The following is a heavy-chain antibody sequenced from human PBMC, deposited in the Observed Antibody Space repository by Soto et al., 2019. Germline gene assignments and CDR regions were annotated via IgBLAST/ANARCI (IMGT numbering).Heavy chain of an antibody. D-gene: IGHD3-10*01. V-gene: IGHV1-2*02. J-gene: IGHJ3*01. CDR2: INANVGDS. CDR1: GYTFAAYY. CDR3: ARALSGWIRSSFDF. Sequence: QVQLVQSGAEVKKLGASVKVSCQASGYTFAAYYIHWLRQAPGQGLEWMGWINANVGDSKFAPKFQGAVSTTADKSVATVYLELSSLRSDYTAVYYCARALSGWIRSSFDFWGQGTMVTVSA.